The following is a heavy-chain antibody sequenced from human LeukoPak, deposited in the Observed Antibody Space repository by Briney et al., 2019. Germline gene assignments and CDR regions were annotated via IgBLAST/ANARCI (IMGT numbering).Heavy chain of an antibody. V-gene: IGHV3-7*01. J-gene: IGHJ6*03. CDR1: GFTFSSYW. CDR2: IKQDGSEK. D-gene: IGHD4-23*01. Sequence: GGSLRLSCAASGFTFSSYWMSWVRQAPGKGLEWVANIKQDGSEKYYVDSVKGRFTISRDNAKNSLYLQMNSLRAEDTAVYYCAREATVVTRSYYYYMDVWGKGTTVTVSS. CDR3: AREATVVTRSYYYYMDV.